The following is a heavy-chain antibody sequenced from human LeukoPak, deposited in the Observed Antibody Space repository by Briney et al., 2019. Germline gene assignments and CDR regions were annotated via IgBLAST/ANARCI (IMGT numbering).Heavy chain of an antibody. CDR2: IIPIFGTA. CDR1: GGTFSSYA. V-gene: IGHV1-69*06. J-gene: IGHJ5*02. Sequence: SVKVSCRASGGTFSSYAISWVRQAPGQGLEWMGGIIPIFGTANYAQKFQGRVTITADKSTSTAYMELSSLRSEDTAVYYCARGRPTTSIAAAGVNWFDPWGQGTLVTVSS. D-gene: IGHD6-13*01. CDR3: ARGRPTTSIAAAGVNWFDP.